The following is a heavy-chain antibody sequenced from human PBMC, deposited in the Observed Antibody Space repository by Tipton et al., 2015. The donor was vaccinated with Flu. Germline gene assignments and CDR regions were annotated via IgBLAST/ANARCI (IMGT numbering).Heavy chain of an antibody. D-gene: IGHD3-9*01. CDR3: ARHDWETTLDPTFDY. J-gene: IGHJ4*02. CDR2: INPDGSEK. Sequence: SLRLSCEASRFTFSKFWMSWVRQAPGKGLEWVANINPDGSEKFYADSLEDRVTISRDNAKNLLYLQLNSLRAEDTAVYYCARHDWETTLDPTFDYWGQGTLVTVSS. CDR1: RFTFSKFW. V-gene: IGHV3-7*01.